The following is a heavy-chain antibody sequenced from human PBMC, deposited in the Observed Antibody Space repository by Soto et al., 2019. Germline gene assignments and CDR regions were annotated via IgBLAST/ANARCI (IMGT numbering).Heavy chain of an antibody. J-gene: IGHJ6*04. D-gene: IGHD3-16*02. CDR1: GGSISSYY. CDR3: ARYRHFYYYGMDV. Sequence: QVQLQESCPGLVKPSETLSLTCTVSGGSISSYYWSWIRQPPGKGLEWIEYIYYIGSTNNNPSHKSRVTISVDTSRNPFSLKLSSVNAAVTAVYCCARYRHFYYYGMDVWGKGTTVTVS. V-gene: IGHV4-59*01. CDR2: IYYIGST.